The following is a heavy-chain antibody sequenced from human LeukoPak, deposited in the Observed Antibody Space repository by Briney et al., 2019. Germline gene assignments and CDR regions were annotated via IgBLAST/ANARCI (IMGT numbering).Heavy chain of an antibody. CDR3: ARHRLSTSSGEGPTFFDF. V-gene: IGHV4-59*05. CDR2: RYYSGNT. D-gene: IGHD6-6*01. J-gene: IGHJ4*02. Sequence: SETLSLTCTVSGGSISSYYWSWIRQPPGKGLEWIGSRYYSGNTYYNPSLESRVTISVDTSKNQFSLKLTSVTAADTAVYYCARHRLSTSSGEGPTFFDFWVQGTQVTVSS. CDR1: GGSISSYY.